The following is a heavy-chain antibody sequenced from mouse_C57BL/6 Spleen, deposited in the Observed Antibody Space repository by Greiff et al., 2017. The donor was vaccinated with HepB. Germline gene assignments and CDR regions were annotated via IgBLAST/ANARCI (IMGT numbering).Heavy chain of an antibody. Sequence: QVQLQQSGAELVKPGASVKISCKASGYAFSSYWMNWVKQRPGKGLEWIGQIYPGDGDTNYNGKFKGKATLTADKSSSTAYMQLSSLTSEDSAVYFCARRTDYGRDYFDYWGQGTTLTVSS. CDR3: ARRTDYGRDYFDY. CDR1: GYAFSSYW. D-gene: IGHD1-1*01. CDR2: IYPGDGDT. J-gene: IGHJ2*01. V-gene: IGHV1-80*01.